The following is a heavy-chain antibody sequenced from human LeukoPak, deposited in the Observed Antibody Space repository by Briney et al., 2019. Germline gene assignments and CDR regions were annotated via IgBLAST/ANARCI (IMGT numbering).Heavy chain of an antibody. V-gene: IGHV3-7*01. Sequence: GGSLRLSFAASGFTFSHDWMSWVRQAPGKGLEWVASIKQDGSGEHYVDSVKGRFTISRDNAKNSLYLQMNSLRAEDTAVYYCARDHYNWTPDQGYKVFDYWGQGSLVTVSS. J-gene: IGHJ4*02. D-gene: IGHD1-20*01. CDR1: GFTFSHDW. CDR3: ARDHYNWTPDQGYKVFDY. CDR2: IKQDGSGE.